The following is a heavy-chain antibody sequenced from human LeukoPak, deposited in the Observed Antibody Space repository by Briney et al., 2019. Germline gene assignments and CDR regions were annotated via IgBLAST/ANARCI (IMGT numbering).Heavy chain of an antibody. Sequence: ASVKVSCKASGYTFTSYDINWVRQATGQGLEWMGWMNPNSGNTGYAQKFQGRVTMTRNTSISTAYMELSSLRSEDTDVYYCARGLRGIDCSSTSCFNYYYYYGMDVWGQGTTVTVSS. D-gene: IGHD2-2*01. V-gene: IGHV1-8*01. CDR1: GYTFTSYD. J-gene: IGHJ6*02. CDR2: MNPNSGNT. CDR3: ARGLRGIDCSSTSCFNYYYYYGMDV.